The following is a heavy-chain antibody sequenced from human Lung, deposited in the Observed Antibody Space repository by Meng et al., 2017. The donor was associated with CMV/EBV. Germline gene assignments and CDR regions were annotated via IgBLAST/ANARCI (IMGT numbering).Heavy chain of an antibody. CDR2: ISGSGSDI. J-gene: IGHJ5*02. Sequence: SCAASGFTFSTYNMNWVRQAPGKGLEWVSSISGSGSDIYYADSIKGRFTISRDNNRNSLHLQMTGLRAEDTAVYYCARDGRPLHFLEFSAGWFDPXGQGXLVTVSS. V-gene: IGHV3-21*01. D-gene: IGHD3-3*01. CDR3: ARDGRPLHFLEFSAGWFDP. CDR1: GFTFSTYN.